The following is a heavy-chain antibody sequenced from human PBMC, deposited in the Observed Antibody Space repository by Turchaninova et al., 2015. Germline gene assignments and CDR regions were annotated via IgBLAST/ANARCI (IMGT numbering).Heavy chain of an antibody. V-gene: IGHV2-5*02. J-gene: IGHJ3*01. CDR1: GFSVTTSGVG. D-gene: IGHD3-10*01. Sequence: QITLKESGPTLVKPTQTLPLTCSFSGFSVTTSGVGVGWIRQPPGKALEWLALIYLDGEKRYSPSLKSRLTITQDTSKNQVVLTMTNMDPVDSATYYCAHRHTPDGGAFDVWGQGTMVTVSS. CDR2: IYLDGEK. CDR3: AHRHTPDGGAFDV.